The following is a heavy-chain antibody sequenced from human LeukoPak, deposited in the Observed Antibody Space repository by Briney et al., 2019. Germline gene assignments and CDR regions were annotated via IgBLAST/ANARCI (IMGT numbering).Heavy chain of an antibody. CDR3: ARGLPLGWNYIYYYYGMDV. CDR1: GYTFTNYD. CDR2: MNPNSGNT. Sequence: GASVTVSCKASGYTFTNYDINWVRQATGQGLEWMGWMNPNSGNTGYAQKFQGRVTMTRNTSISTAYMELSSLRSEDTAVYYCARGLPLGWNYIYYYYGMDVWGQGTTVTVSS. D-gene: IGHD1-7*01. V-gene: IGHV1-8*01. J-gene: IGHJ6*02.